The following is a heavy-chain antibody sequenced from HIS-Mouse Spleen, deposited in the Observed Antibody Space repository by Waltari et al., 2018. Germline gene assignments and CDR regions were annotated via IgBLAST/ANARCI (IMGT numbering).Heavy chain of an antibody. CDR1: GFTFSSYW. Sequence: EVQLVESGGGLVQPGGSLRLSCAASGFTFSSYWMHWVRQAPGKWLVAVSRMNRYWSGTSYADSVKGRFTSSRDNAKNTLYLQMNSLRAEDTAVYYCARDLGYSSSSEVWFDPWGQGTLVTVSS. CDR3: ARDLGYSSSSEVWFDP. J-gene: IGHJ5*02. D-gene: IGHD6-6*01. CDR2: MNRYWSGT. V-gene: IGHV3-74*01.